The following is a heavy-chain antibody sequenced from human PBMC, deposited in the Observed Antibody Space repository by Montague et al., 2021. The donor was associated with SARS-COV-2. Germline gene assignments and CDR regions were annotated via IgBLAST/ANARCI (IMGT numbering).Heavy chain of an antibody. Sequence: IGSTNYNPSLNSRVTISVDPSKNQFSLKLSSVTAADTAVYYCARANYDFWSGYSVAYYYYYMEVWGKGTKVNVS. CDR2: IGST. J-gene: IGHJ6*03. V-gene: IGHV4-59*01. D-gene: IGHD3-3*01. CDR3: ARANYDFWSGYSVAYYYYYMEV.